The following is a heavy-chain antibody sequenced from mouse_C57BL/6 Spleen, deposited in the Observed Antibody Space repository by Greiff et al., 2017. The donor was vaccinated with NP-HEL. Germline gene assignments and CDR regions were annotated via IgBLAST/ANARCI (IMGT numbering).Heavy chain of an antibody. CDR2: INPNNGGT. CDR1: GYTFTDYY. Sequence: VQLQQSGPELVKPGASVKISCKASGYTFTDYYMNWVKQSHGKSLEWIGDINPNNGGTSYNQKFKGKATLTVDKSSSTAYMELRSLTSEDSAVYYCARGGNYVFAWFAYWGQGTLVTVSA. J-gene: IGHJ3*01. CDR3: ARGGNYVFAWFAY. D-gene: IGHD2-1*01. V-gene: IGHV1-26*01.